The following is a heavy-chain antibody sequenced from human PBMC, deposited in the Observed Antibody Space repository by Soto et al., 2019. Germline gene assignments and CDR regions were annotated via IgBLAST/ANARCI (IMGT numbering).Heavy chain of an antibody. CDR1: GFTFSSYG. D-gene: IGHD3-3*01. CDR3: AKDPENFWSGYYTAHWFDP. V-gene: IGHV3-30*18. Sequence: QVQLVESGGGVVQPGRSLRLSCAASGFTFSSYGMHWVRQAPGKGPEWVAVISYDGSNKYYADSVKGRFTISRDNSKNTLYLQMNSLRAEDTAVYYCAKDPENFWSGYYTAHWFDPWGQGTLVTVSS. CDR2: ISYDGSNK. J-gene: IGHJ5*02.